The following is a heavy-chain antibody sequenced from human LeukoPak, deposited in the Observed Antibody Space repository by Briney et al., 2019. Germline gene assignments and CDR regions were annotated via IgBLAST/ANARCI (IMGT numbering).Heavy chain of an antibody. J-gene: IGHJ4*02. CDR3: ARDDFVEPAMVRLYY. CDR2: IYHSGST. D-gene: IGHD5-18*01. V-gene: IGHV4-4*02. Sequence: SETLSLTCTVSGGSISSTNLWSWVRQPPGKGLEWIGEIYHSGSTNYNPSLKSRVTISVDKSKNQFSLRLSSVTAADTAVYYCARDDFVEPAMVRLYYWGQGTLVTVSS. CDR1: GGSISSTNL.